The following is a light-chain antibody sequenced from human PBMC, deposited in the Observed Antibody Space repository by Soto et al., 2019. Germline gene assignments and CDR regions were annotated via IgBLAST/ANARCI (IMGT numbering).Light chain of an antibody. J-gene: IGLJ2*01. Sequence: QSALTQPASVSESPGQSITISCTGTNSDVGDYKHVSWFQHHLGKAPKLIIYEGSKRPSGVSNRFSASKSGNTASLTISGLQAEDEADYYCSSYTCSTTVVFGGGTKLTVL. CDR3: SSYTCSTTVV. CDR1: NSDVGDYKH. CDR2: EGS. V-gene: IGLV2-14*02.